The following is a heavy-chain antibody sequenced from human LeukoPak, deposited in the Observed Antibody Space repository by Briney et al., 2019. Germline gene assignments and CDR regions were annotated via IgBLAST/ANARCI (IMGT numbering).Heavy chain of an antibody. V-gene: IGHV1-18*01. CDR2: ISAYNGNT. J-gene: IGHJ6*02. Sequence: ASVNVSCKASGYTFTSYGISWVRQAPGQGLEWMGWISAYNGNTNYAQRLQGRVTMTTDTSTSTAYMELRSLRSDDTAVYYRARGAYYYDSSGLNYYYYGMDVWGQGTTVTVSS. CDR3: ARGAYYYDSSGLNYYYYGMDV. D-gene: IGHD3-22*01. CDR1: GYTFTSYG.